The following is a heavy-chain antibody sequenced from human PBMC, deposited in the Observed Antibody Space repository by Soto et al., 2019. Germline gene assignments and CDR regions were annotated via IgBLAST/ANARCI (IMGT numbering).Heavy chain of an antibody. V-gene: IGHV1-69*13. CDR2: IIPIFGTA. CDR3: AQTLGLAVAGPGRFDL. D-gene: IGHD6-19*01. CDR1: GGTFSSYA. Sequence: ASVKVSCKASGGTFSSYAISWVRQAPGQGLEWMGGIIPIFGTANYAQKFQGRVTITADESTSTAYMELSSLRSEDTAVYYCAQTLGLAVAGPGRFDLWGRGTLVTVSS. J-gene: IGHJ2*01.